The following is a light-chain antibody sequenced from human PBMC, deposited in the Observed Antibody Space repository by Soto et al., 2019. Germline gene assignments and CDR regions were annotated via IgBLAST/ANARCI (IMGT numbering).Light chain of an antibody. Sequence: EVVMTQSPATLSVSPGERTTLSCRASQSVNSNLAWYQQKPGQAPRLLIYGTSTRATGIPARFSGSGSGTEFTLTISSLQSEDFAVYYCHQYDNWWTFGQGTKVDI. CDR3: HQYDNWWT. J-gene: IGKJ1*01. CDR1: QSVNSN. V-gene: IGKV3-15*01. CDR2: GTS.